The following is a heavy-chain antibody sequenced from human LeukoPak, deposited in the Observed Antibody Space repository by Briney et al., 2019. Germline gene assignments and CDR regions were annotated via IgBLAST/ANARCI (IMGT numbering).Heavy chain of an antibody. CDR2: ITGDGGTR. V-gene: IGHV3-43*02. Sequence: GGSLRLSCAASGFTFDDYAMHWVRQAPGKGLEWVSLITGDGGTRHYADSVKGRFSISRDNPKNTLYLQMNSLRAEDTAVYFCAKRGVVIRVILVGFHKEANYFDSWGQGALVTVSS. CDR1: GFTFDDYA. J-gene: IGHJ4*02. D-gene: IGHD3-22*01. CDR3: AKRGVVIRVILVGFHKEANYFDS.